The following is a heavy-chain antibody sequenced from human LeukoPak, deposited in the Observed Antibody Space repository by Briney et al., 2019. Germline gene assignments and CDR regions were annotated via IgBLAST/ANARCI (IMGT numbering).Heavy chain of an antibody. CDR3: ARLPLGAFGEVLNFDY. V-gene: IGHV4-34*01. J-gene: IGHJ4*02. D-gene: IGHD3-10*01. CDR1: GEFYSGYF. CDR2: INDSGTT. Sequence: SETLSLTCGVSGEFYSGYFWSWIRQPPGKGLEWIADINDSGTTKYNPSLKSRVTISIDTSKNQFSLKVNSVTVADTAVYYCARLPLGAFGEVLNFDYWGQGTLVTVSS.